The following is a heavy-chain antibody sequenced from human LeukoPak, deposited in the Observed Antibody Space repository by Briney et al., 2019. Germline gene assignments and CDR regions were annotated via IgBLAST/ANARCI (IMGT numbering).Heavy chain of an antibody. J-gene: IGHJ5*02. V-gene: IGHV1-8*02. D-gene: IGHD3-9*01. CDR1: GYTFTSYG. Sequence: ASVKVSCKASGYTFTSYGLNWVRQAPGQGLEWMGWMNPNSGNTGYAQKFQGRVTMTRNTSISTAYMELSSLRSEDTAVYYCASASDINWFDPWGQGTLVTVSS. CDR2: MNPNSGNT. CDR3: ASASDINWFDP.